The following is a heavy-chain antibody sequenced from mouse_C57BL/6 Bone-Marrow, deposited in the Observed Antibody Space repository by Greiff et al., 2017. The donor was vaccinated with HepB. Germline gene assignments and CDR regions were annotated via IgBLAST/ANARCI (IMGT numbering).Heavy chain of an antibody. CDR1: GYTFTSYW. J-gene: IGHJ1*03. CDR2: IYPGSGST. V-gene: IGHV1-55*01. Sequence: QVQLQQPGAELVKPGASVKMSCKASGYTFTSYWITWVKQRPGQGLEWIGDIYPGSGSTNYNEKFKSKATLTVDTSSSTAYMQLSSLTSEDSAVYYCARREGNYGYFDVWGTGTTVTVSS. D-gene: IGHD2-1*01. CDR3: ARREGNYGYFDV.